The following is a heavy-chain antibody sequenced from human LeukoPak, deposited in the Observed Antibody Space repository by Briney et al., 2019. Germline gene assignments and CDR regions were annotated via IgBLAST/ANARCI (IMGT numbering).Heavy chain of an antibody. Sequence: MPSETLSLTCAVSGGSISSSNWWSWIRQPPGKGLEWIGEINHSGSTNYNPSLKSRVTISVDTSKNQFSLKLSSVTAADTAVYYCARGLQKIVVVPAGSYYFDYWGQGTLVTVSS. V-gene: IGHV4-4*02. CDR3: ARGLQKIVVVPAGSYYFDY. CDR2: INHSGST. CDR1: GGSISSSNW. J-gene: IGHJ4*02. D-gene: IGHD2-2*01.